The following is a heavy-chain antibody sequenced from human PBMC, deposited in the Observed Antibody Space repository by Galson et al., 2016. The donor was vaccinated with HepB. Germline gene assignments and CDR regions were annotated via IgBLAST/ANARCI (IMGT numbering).Heavy chain of an antibody. D-gene: IGHD3-3*01. Sequence: QSGAEVKKPGESLNISCKAPAYTLLAFDIHWVRQATGQGLEWMGWMNPNSGNTAYAQKFQGRVTMTRDTSIGTVYMELSSLTSEDTAVYYCTRRPARFSPRVAGVGGMDIWGQGTTVTVAS. J-gene: IGHJ6*02. V-gene: IGHV1-8*01. CDR1: AYTLLAFD. CDR3: TRRPARFSPRVAGVGGMDI. CDR2: MNPNSGNT.